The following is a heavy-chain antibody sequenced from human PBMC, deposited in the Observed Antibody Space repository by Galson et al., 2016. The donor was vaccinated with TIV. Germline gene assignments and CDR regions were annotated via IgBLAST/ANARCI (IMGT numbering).Heavy chain of an antibody. CDR1: GLTFGDYG. Sequence: SLRLSCAASGLTFGDYGMHWVRQSLGKGLEWVSGISSNSVYLGYADSVKGRFTISRDNAKNSLYLQMNSLRLEDTALYYCTKARGYGYGSPQDNYYGMDVWGQGTSVTVSS. CDR2: ISSNSVYL. D-gene: IGHD5-18*01. V-gene: IGHV3-9*01. J-gene: IGHJ6*02. CDR3: TKARGYGYGSPQDNYYGMDV.